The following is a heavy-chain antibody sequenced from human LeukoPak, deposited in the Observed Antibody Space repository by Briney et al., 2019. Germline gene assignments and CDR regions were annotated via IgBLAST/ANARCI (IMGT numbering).Heavy chain of an antibody. CDR1: GFTFSSYA. V-gene: IGHV3-23*01. D-gene: IGHD2-2*01. Sequence: GGSLRLSCAASGFTFSSYAMSWVRQAPGKGLEWVSAISGSGGSTYYADSVKGRFTISRDNSKNTLYLQMNSLRAEDTAVYYCAKDEDIVVVPAATQFDYWSQGTLVTVSS. CDR2: ISGSGGST. CDR3: AKDEDIVVVPAATQFDY. J-gene: IGHJ4*02.